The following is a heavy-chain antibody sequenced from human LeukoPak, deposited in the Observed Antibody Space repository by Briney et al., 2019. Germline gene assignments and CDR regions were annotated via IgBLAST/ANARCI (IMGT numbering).Heavy chain of an antibody. Sequence: GGSLRLSCAASGFTFSSYAMSWVRQAPGKGLEWVSTIASSGASTFYADSVKGRFTISRDDSQNTVFLQINSLRAEDTADYYCATRGGSSGLYGMDVWGQGTTVTVSS. CDR2: IASSGAST. D-gene: IGHD6-19*01. CDR3: ATRGGSSGLYGMDV. V-gene: IGHV3-23*01. CDR1: GFTFSSYA. J-gene: IGHJ6*02.